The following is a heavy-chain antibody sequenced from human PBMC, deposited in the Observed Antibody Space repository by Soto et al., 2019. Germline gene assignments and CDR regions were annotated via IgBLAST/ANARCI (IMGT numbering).Heavy chain of an antibody. Sequence: GASVKVSCKASGGTFSSYAISWVRQAPGQGLEWMGGIIPIFGTANYAQKFQGRVTITADESTSTAYMELSSLRSEDTAVYYCARPTGIEVAGYCFDPWGQGTLVTVSS. CDR1: GGTFSSYA. CDR2: IIPIFGTA. CDR3: ARPTGIEVAGYCFDP. D-gene: IGHD6-19*01. V-gene: IGHV1-69*13. J-gene: IGHJ5*02.